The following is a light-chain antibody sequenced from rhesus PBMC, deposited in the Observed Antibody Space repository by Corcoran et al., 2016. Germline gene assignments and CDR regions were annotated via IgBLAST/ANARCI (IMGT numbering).Light chain of an antibody. V-gene: IGKV1-36*02. Sequence: DIQMTQSPSSLSASVGDRVTITCRASQGISDYLSWYQQKPGKAPKRLCYAASSLESGVPPRFSGSGSGTEFTLTINSLRPEAFAAYSCIQGYSTPLTFGPGAKLDIK. CDR3: IQGYSTPLT. CDR2: AAS. CDR1: QGISDY. J-gene: IGKJ3*01.